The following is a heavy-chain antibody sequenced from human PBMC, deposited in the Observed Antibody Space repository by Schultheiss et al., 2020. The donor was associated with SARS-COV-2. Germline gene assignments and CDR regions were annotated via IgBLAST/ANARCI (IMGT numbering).Heavy chain of an antibody. V-gene: IGHV1-18*01. D-gene: IGHD3-22*01. CDR1: GYTLSSYG. CDR2: ISAYNGNT. Sequence: ASVKVSCKASGYTLSSYGISWVRQAPGQGLEWMGWISAYNGNTNYAQKLQGRVTMTTDTSTSTVYMELSSLRSEDTAVYYCARGGDDSSGYYYYGMDVWGQGTTVTVSS. J-gene: IGHJ6*02. CDR3: ARGGDDSSGYYYYGMDV.